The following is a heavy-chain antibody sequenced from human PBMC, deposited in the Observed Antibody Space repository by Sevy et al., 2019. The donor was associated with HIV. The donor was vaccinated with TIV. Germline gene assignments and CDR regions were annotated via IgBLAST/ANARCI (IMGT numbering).Heavy chain of an antibody. CDR3: TRDLPPSATTVAHFDY. CDR1: GFTLSSFE. Sequence: GGSLRLSCAASGFTLSSFEMNWVRQTPGKGLEWVSFISSSGSVIYYADSVKGRFTISRDNAKNSLYLQMNSLRAEDTGVYYCTRDLPPSATTVAHFDYWGQGTLVTVSS. CDR2: ISSSGSVI. D-gene: IGHD4-17*01. V-gene: IGHV3-48*03. J-gene: IGHJ4*02.